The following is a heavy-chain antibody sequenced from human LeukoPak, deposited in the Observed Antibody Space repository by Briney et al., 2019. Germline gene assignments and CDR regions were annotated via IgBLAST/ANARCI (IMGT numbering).Heavy chain of an antibody. Sequence: ASVKVSCKASGYTFTSYDINWVRQATGQGLEWMGWMNPNSGNTGYAQKFQGRVTITRNTSISTAYMELSSLRSEDTAVYYCVRGGYYYYYMDVWGKGTTVTVSS. CDR3: VRGGYYYYYMDV. V-gene: IGHV1-8*03. CDR2: MNPNSGNT. J-gene: IGHJ6*03. CDR1: GYTFTSYD.